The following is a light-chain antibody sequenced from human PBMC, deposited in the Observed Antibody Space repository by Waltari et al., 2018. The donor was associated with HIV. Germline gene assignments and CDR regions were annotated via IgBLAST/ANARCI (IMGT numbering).Light chain of an antibody. J-gene: IGKJ2*01. CDR1: QNVNTW. CDR2: TAS. V-gene: IGKV1-5*03. CDR3: KQYETYYT. Sequence: DIKMTQSPSVLSASLGDRITIACRASQNVNTWVAWYQQKPGKAAKLLIHTASTLARGVPSGFSGRGAGAVFTLIAGLQPDDFATDCCKQYETYYTSGLGTNVE.